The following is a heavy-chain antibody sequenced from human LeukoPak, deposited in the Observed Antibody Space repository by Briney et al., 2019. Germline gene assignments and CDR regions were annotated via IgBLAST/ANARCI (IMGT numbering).Heavy chain of an antibody. D-gene: IGHD3-16*01. V-gene: IGHV3-11*06. CDR2: ISSSSSYT. Sequence: PGGSLRPSCAASGFTFSDYYMSWIRQAPGKGLEWVSYISSSSSYTDYADSVRGRFTISRDNAKNSLYLQMDSLRAEDTAVYYCARVLDGPMLNAYWGQGTLVTVSS. J-gene: IGHJ4*02. CDR1: GFTFSDYY. CDR3: ARVLDGPMLNAY.